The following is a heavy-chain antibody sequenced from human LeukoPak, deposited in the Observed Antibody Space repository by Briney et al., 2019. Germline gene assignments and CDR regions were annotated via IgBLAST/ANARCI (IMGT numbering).Heavy chain of an antibody. J-gene: IGHJ4*02. D-gene: IGHD3-10*01. V-gene: IGHV4-39*07. CDR2: INHSGST. CDR3: ARTGYGSGSQIDY. Sequence: PSETLSLTCTVSGGSISSSTYYWGWIRQAPGKGLEWIGEINHSGSTNYNPSLKSRVTISVDTSKNQFSLKLSSVTAADTAVYYCARTGYGSGSQIDYWGQGTLVTVSS. CDR1: GGSISSSTYY.